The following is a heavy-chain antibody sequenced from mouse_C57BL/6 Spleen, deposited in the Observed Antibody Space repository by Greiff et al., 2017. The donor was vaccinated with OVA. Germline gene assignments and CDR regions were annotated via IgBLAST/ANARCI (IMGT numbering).Heavy chain of an antibody. CDR2: IHPNSGST. V-gene: IGHV1-64*01. CDR3: ATYYSNYVVAY. CDR1: GYTFTSYW. D-gene: IGHD2-5*01. Sequence: QVQLQQPGAELVKPGASVKLSCKASGYTFTSYWMHWVKQRPGQGLEWIGMIHPNSGSTNYNEKFKSKATLTVDKSSSTAYMQLSSLTSEDSAVYYCATYYSNYVVAYWGQGTLVTVSA. J-gene: IGHJ3*01.